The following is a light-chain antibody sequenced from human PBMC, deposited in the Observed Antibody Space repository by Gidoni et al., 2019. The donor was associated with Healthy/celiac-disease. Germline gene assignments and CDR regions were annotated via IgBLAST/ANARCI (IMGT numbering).Light chain of an antibody. J-gene: IGLJ2*01. CDR2: YDS. CDR3: QVWDSSSDPHVV. Sequence: SYVLTQPTSVSVAPGKTARITCGGNNIGSKSVHWYQQKTGQAPVLVIYYDSDRPSGIPERFSGSNSGNTATLTISRVEAGDEADYYCQVWDSSSDPHVVFGGGTKLTVL. V-gene: IGLV3-21*04. CDR1: NIGSKS.